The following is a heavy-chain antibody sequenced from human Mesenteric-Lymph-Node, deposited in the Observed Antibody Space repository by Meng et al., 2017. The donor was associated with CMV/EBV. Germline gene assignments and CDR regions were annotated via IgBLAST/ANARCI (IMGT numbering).Heavy chain of an antibody. Sequence: GESLKISCVGSGFTFSNYEMSWIRQAPGKGLEWVSYISSSGINIYYADSVKGRFTISRDNAKNSLYLQMNSLRAEDTAVYYCARYCYDSSGYYYDYWGQGILVTVSS. CDR3: ARYCYDSSGYYYDY. CDR1: GFTFSNYE. V-gene: IGHV3-11*04. J-gene: IGHJ4*02. D-gene: IGHD3-22*01. CDR2: ISSSGINI.